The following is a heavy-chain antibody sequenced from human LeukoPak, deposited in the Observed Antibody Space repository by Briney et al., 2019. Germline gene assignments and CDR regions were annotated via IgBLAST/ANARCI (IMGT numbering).Heavy chain of an antibody. Sequence: PSETLSLTCTVSGGSISSSSYYWGWIRQPPGKGLEWIGSIYYGGSTYYNPSLKSRVTISVDTSKNQFSLKLSSVTAADTAVYYCARTTEGYCRGRSCYSYYYYMDVWGKGTTVTVSS. D-gene: IGHD2-15*01. J-gene: IGHJ6*03. CDR1: GGSISSSSYY. CDR2: IYYGGST. CDR3: ARTTEGYCRGRSCYSYYYYMDV. V-gene: IGHV4-39*07.